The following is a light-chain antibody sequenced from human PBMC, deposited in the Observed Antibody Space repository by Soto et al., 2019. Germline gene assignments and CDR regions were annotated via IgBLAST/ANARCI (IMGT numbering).Light chain of an antibody. Sequence: DIQMTQSPSTLSSSLGDRDTNTCRASQSISKWLAWSKQKPGKAPKLLIYDASTLESGVPSRFSGTKSGTEFTLTINGLQPDDFATYFCQQYNSLPWTFGQGTKVDIK. V-gene: IGKV1-5*01. CDR3: QQYNSLPWT. CDR2: DAS. CDR1: QSISKW. J-gene: IGKJ1*01.